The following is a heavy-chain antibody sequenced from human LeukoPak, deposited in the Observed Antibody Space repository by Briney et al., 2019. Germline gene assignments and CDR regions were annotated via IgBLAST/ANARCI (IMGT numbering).Heavy chain of an antibody. CDR2: ITSSSTYI. Sequence: GGSLRLSCAASGFTFSNYNMNWVRQAPGKGLEWVSSITSSSTYIYYADSVKGRFTISRDNAKNSLYLQMNSLRAEDTAVYYCARAIVGATSLYFDYWGQGTLVTVSS. J-gene: IGHJ4*02. V-gene: IGHV3-21*03. D-gene: IGHD1-26*01. CDR1: GFTFSNYN. CDR3: ARAIVGATSLYFDY.